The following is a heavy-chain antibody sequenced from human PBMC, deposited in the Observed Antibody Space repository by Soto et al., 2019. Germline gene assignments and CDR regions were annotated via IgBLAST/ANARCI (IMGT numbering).Heavy chain of an antibody. Sequence: RASVKVSCKASGYTFTSYGISWVRQAPGQGLEWMGWISAYNGNTNYAQKLQGRVTMTTDTSTSTAYVELRSLRSDDTAVYYCARAPGTKYYYYYYMDVWGKGTTVTVSS. J-gene: IGHJ6*03. D-gene: IGHD1-1*01. V-gene: IGHV1-18*01. CDR3: ARAPGTKYYYYYYMDV. CDR1: GYTFTSYG. CDR2: ISAYNGNT.